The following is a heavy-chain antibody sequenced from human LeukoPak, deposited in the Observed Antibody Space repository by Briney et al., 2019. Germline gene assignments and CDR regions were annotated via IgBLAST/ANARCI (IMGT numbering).Heavy chain of an antibody. CDR3: APLGGSSGWRFDY. D-gene: IGHD6-19*01. V-gene: IGHV3-23*01. Sequence: PGGSLRLSCAAPGFTFSSYAMSWVRQAPGKGLEWVSAISGSGGSTYYADSVKGRFTISRDNSKNTLYLQMNSLRAEDTAVYYCAPLGGSSGWRFDYWGQGTLVTVSS. J-gene: IGHJ4*02. CDR2: ISGSGGST. CDR1: GFTFSSYA.